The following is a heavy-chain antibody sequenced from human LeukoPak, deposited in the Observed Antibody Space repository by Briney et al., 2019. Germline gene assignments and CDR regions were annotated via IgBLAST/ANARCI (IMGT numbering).Heavy chain of an antibody. CDR1: GFPFSSYS. V-gene: IGHV3-20*04. CDR3: ARAGLYYDILTGYPDAFDI. Sequence: GGSLRLSRAASGFPFSSYSMNWVRQAPGKGLEWVSGINWNGGSTGYADSVKGRFTISRDNAKNSLYLQMNSLRAEDTALYYCARAGLYYDILTGYPDAFDIWGQGTMVTVSS. CDR2: INWNGGST. D-gene: IGHD3-9*01. J-gene: IGHJ3*02.